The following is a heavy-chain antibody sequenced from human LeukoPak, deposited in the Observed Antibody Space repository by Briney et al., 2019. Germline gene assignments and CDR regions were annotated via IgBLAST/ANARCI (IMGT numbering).Heavy chain of an antibody. J-gene: IGHJ4*02. CDR1: GFTFSSYG. CDR3: AKDRGSCSSTSCYYFDY. D-gene: IGHD2-2*01. Sequence: GGSLRLSCAASGFTFSSYGMHWVRQAPGKGLEWVALISYDGGNKYYADSVKGRFTISRDNSKNTLYLQMNSLRAEDTALYYCAKDRGSCSSTSCYYFDYWGQGTLVTFSS. CDR2: ISYDGGNK. V-gene: IGHV3-30*18.